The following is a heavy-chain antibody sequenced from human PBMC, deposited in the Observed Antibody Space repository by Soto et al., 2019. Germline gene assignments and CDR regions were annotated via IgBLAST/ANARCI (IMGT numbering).Heavy chain of an antibody. Sequence: QVQLVESGGGVVQPGRSLRLSCAASGFPFNSFGMHWVRQAPGKGLEWVALISYDGSNKYYAESVKGRFTISRDSSKSTLYLQMNSLRAEDTAVYFCAKPHPWEQWLQYYFDSWGQGTLVTVSS. V-gene: IGHV3-30*18. CDR3: AKPHPWEQWLQYYFDS. CDR2: ISYDGSNK. J-gene: IGHJ4*02. CDR1: GFPFNSFG. D-gene: IGHD6-19*01.